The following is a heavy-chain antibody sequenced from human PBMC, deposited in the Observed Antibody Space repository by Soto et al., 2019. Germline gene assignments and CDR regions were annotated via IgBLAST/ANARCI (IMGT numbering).Heavy chain of an antibody. Sequence: QVQLVQSGAEVKKPGASVKVSCKASGYTFTSYGISWVRQAPGQGLEWMGWISAYNGNTNYAQKLQGRVTMTTDTSTSTSYMELRSLRSDDTAVYYSARYCSGGSCYPYNWFDPWGQGTLVTVSS. CDR1: GYTFTSYG. CDR2: ISAYNGNT. CDR3: ARYCSGGSCYPYNWFDP. D-gene: IGHD2-15*01. V-gene: IGHV1-18*01. J-gene: IGHJ5*02.